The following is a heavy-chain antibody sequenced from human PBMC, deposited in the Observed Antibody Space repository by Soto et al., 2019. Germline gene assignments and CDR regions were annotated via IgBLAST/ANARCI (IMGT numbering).Heavy chain of an antibody. V-gene: IGHV3-15*01. Sequence: PGGSLRLSCVGPRFAFSHARMTWVRQAPGKGLEWVGHIKSKTDEATTDYAAPVKDRFTISRDDSGNTLYLEMNRLKTEDTGIYYCITDAGFCSRDSCYFWAFWGPGTLVTASS. D-gene: IGHD2-2*01. CDR3: ITDAGFCSRDSCYFWAF. CDR1: RFAFSHAR. CDR2: IKSKTDEATT. J-gene: IGHJ1*01.